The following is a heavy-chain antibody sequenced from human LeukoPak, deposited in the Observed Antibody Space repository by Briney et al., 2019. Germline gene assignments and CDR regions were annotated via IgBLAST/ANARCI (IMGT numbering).Heavy chain of an antibody. CDR1: GLTFSSYA. Sequence: GGSLRLSCAASGLTFSSYAMHWVRQAPGKGLEWVAFIRHDGSHHYHGDSVKGRFTISRDNSKNTLYLEMTSLRPEDTAVYYCAKVRLLGALDDAFDVWGQGTMVTV. D-gene: IGHD3-16*01. J-gene: IGHJ3*01. CDR2: IRHDGSHH. V-gene: IGHV3-30*02. CDR3: AKVRLLGALDDAFDV.